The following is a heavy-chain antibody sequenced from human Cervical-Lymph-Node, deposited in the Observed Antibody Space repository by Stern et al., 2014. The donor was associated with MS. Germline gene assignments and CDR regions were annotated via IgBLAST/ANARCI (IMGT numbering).Heavy chain of an antibody. J-gene: IGHJ4*02. CDR3: ARDYGDYAFDY. V-gene: IGHV5-51*01. CDR1: GYSFTANW. D-gene: IGHD4-17*01. Sequence: EVPLVESGAEVKKPGESLKISCKGSGYSFTANWIAWVLQMPGKGLEWMGIIFPGDSDTRYSPSFQGQVTISADKSISTAYLQWSSLKASDTAMYYCARDYGDYAFDYWGQGTLVTVSS. CDR2: IFPGDSDT.